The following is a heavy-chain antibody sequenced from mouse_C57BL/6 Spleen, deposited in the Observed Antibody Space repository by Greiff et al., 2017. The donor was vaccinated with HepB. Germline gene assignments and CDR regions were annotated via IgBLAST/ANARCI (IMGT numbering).Heavy chain of an antibody. CDR2: IHPNSGST. V-gene: IGHV1-64*01. CDR3: ARYYGSSYVDWFAY. D-gene: IGHD1-1*01. J-gene: IGHJ3*01. Sequence: QVQLQQPGAELVKPGASVKLSCKASGYTFTSYWMHWVKQRPGQGLEWIGMIHPNSGSTNYNEKFKSKATLTVDKSSSTAYMQLSSLTSEDSAVYYCARYYGSSYVDWFAYWGQGTLVTVSA. CDR1: GYTFTSYW.